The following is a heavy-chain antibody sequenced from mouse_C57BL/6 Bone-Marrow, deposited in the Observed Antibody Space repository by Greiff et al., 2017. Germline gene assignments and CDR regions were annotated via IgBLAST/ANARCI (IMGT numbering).Heavy chain of an antibody. CDR1: GFTFSDYY. CDR3: ARRRGWYFDV. V-gene: IGHV5-12*01. CDR2: ISNGGGST. Sequence: EVKLVESGGGLVQPGGSLKLSCAASGFTFSDYYMYWVRQTPEKRLEWVAYISNGGGSTYYPDTVKGRFTISRDNAKNTLYLQMSRLKSEETAMYYCARRRGWYFDVWGTGTTVTVSA. J-gene: IGHJ1*03.